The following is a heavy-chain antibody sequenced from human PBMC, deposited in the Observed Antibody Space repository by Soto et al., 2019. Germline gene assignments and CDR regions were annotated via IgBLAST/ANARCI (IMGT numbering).Heavy chain of an antibody. Sequence: GASVKVSCKASGYTFTSYYMHCVRQAPGQGLEWMGIINPSGGSTSYAQKFQGRVTMTRDTSTSTVYMELSSLRSEDTAVYYCAREFYFDYGDYRPLGYWGQGTLVTVSS. CDR2: INPSGGST. D-gene: IGHD4-17*01. J-gene: IGHJ4*02. CDR1: GYTFTSYY. V-gene: IGHV1-46*01. CDR3: AREFYFDYGDYRPLGY.